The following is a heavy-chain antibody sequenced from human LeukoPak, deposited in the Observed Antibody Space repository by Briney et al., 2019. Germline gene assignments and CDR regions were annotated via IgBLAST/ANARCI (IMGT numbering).Heavy chain of an antibody. CDR1: GGSLSSYNW. Sequence: SGTLSLTCTVSGGSLSSYNWWSWVRQPPGKGLEWIGEIYHSGSTNYNPSLKSRVTISVDKSKNQFSLKLSSVTAADTAVYYCARVGQLLGGFDYWGQGTLVTVSS. V-gene: IGHV4-4*02. J-gene: IGHJ4*02. CDR2: IYHSGST. CDR3: ARVGQLLGGFDY. D-gene: IGHD2-2*01.